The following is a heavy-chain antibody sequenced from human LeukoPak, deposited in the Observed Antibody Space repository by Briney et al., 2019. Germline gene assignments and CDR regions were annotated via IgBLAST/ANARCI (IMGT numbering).Heavy chain of an antibody. Sequence: GGSLRLSCAASGFTVSSNYMSWVRQAPGKGLEWVSVVYSGGGTYYADSVKGRFTISRDNSKNTLYLQMNSLRAEDTAVYYCARYDSSGYHFYYFDYWGQGTLVTVSS. CDR2: VYSGGGT. V-gene: IGHV3-66*01. CDR1: GFTVSSNY. CDR3: ARYDSSGYHFYYFDY. D-gene: IGHD3-22*01. J-gene: IGHJ4*02.